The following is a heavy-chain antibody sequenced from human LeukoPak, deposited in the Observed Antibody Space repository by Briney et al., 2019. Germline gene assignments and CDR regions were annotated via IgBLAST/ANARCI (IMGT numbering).Heavy chain of an antibody. CDR3: ARGVIAVAGAKGDY. J-gene: IGHJ4*02. CDR2: MNPNSGNT. D-gene: IGHD6-19*01. V-gene: IGHV1-8*01. CDR1: GYTFTSYD. Sequence: ASVKVSCKASGYTFTSYDINWVRQATGQGLEWMGWMNPNSGNTGYAQKFQGRVTITRNTSISTAYMELSSLRSEDTAVYYCARGVIAVAGAKGDYWGQGTLVTVSS.